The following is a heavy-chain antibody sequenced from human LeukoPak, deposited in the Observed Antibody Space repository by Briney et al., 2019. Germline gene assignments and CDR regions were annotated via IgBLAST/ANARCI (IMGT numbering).Heavy chain of an antibody. CDR3: ARGLVRLAISNSGYDLLYY. D-gene: IGHD5-12*01. V-gene: IGHV1-2*02. CDR2: INPNSGGT. J-gene: IGHJ4*02. Sequence: GASVKVSCKASGYTFTGYYMHWVRQAPGQGLEWMGWINPNSGGTNYAQEFQGRVTMTRDASISTAYMELSRLRSDDTAVYYCARGLVRLAISNSGYDLLYYWGQRTLVTVSS. CDR1: GYTFTGYY.